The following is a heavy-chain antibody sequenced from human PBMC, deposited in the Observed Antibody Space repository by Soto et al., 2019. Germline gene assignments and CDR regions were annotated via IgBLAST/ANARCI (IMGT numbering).Heavy chain of an antibody. CDR1: GFTFSSYS. J-gene: IGHJ3*02. V-gene: IGHV3-48*02. CDR2: IAGSGTNI. CDR3: ARDKDFAFDI. Sequence: RRLSCAASGFTFSSYSMNWVRQAPGKGLEWISYIAGSGTNIHYADSVKGRFTISRDNAKNSLYLQMNSLRDEDTAFYYCARDKDFAFDIWGQGTLVTVSS.